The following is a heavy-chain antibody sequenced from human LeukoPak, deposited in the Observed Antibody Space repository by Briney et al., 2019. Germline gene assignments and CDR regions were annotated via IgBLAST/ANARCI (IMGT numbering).Heavy chain of an antibody. CDR1: AYSITNGYY. V-gene: IGHV4-38-2*02. J-gene: IGHJ5*02. Sequence: SSETLSLTCNVSAYSITNGYYWGWIRQAPGKGLEWIGSIYHSGSTYYNPSLKSRVTISVDTSKNQFSLKLSSVTAADTAVYYRAREYDILTGYYDTRGARWFDPWGQGTLVTVSS. CDR3: AREYDILTGYYDTRGARWFDP. CDR2: IYHSGST. D-gene: IGHD3-9*01.